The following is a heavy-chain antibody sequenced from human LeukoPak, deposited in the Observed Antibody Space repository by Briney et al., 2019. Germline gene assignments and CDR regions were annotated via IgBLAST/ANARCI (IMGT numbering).Heavy chain of an antibody. V-gene: IGHV3-23*01. CDR2: NSGSGGST. CDR3: AKDLSGQQLVNNWFDP. Sequence: GGSLRLSCAASGFTFSSYAMSWVRQAPGKGLEWVSANSGSGGSTYYADSVKGRFTISRDNSKNTLYLQMNSLRAEDTAVYYCAKDLSGQQLVNNWFDPWGQGTLVTVSS. D-gene: IGHD6-13*01. J-gene: IGHJ5*02. CDR1: GFTFSSYA.